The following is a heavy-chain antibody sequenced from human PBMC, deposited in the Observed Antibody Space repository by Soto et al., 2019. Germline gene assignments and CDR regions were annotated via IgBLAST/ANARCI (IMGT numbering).Heavy chain of an antibody. D-gene: IGHD3-22*01. Sequence: KTSETLSLTCAVYGGSFSGYYWSWIRQPPGKGLEWIGEINHSGSTNYNPSLKSRVTISVDTSKNQFSLKLSSVTAADTAVYYCARESYYDSSGYYKLLRDAFDIWGQGTMVTVSS. CDR3: ARESYYDSSGYYKLLRDAFDI. CDR1: GGSFSGYY. CDR2: INHSGST. V-gene: IGHV4-34*01. J-gene: IGHJ3*02.